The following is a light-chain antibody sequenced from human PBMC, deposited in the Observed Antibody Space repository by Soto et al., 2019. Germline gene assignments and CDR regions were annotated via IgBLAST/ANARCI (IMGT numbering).Light chain of an antibody. J-gene: IGKJ2*01. Sequence: EIVMTQSPASLSVSPGDGATLSCRARQTIASNLAWYQQKPGQGPRLLIHGASTRAAGVPARFSGSGSGTDLNLTISSLQSADFAVYYCQQYHNLPPQYTFRQGTKLQIK. CDR3: QQYHNLPPQYT. CDR2: GAS. CDR1: QTIASN. V-gene: IGKV3-15*01.